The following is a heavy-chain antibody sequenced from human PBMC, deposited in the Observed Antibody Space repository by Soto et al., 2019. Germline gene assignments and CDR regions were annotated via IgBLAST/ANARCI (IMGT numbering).Heavy chain of an antibody. Sequence: PGGSLRLSCAASGFTFSNYAMSWVRQAPGKGLEWVSGILGSGYSTYYADAVKGRFIISRDNSKNTLFLYMNSLRAEDTAVYFCAKPAVASSRMDDAFDIWGQGTMVTVSS. D-gene: IGHD6-19*01. CDR1: GFTFSNYA. CDR3: AKPAVASSRMDDAFDI. J-gene: IGHJ3*02. CDR2: ILGSGYST. V-gene: IGHV3-23*01.